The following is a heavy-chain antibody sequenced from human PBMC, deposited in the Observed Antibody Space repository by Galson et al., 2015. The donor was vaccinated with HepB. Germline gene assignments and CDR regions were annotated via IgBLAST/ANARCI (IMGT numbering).Heavy chain of an antibody. CDR3: ARGTAPAITFGGVIGNDAFDI. D-gene: IGHD3-16*02. J-gene: IGHJ3*02. CDR1: GYTFTSYG. Sequence: SVKVSCKASGYTFTSYGISWVRQAPGQGLEWMGWISAYNGNTNYAQKLQGRVTMTTDTSTSTAYMELRSLRSDDTAVYYCARGTAPAITFGGVIGNDAFDIWGQGTMVTVSS. CDR2: ISAYNGNT. V-gene: IGHV1-18*01.